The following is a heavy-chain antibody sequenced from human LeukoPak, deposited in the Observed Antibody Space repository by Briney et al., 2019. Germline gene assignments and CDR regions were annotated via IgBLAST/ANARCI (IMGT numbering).Heavy chain of an antibody. CDR3: ATGGGRYCSSTSCYARGAFDI. D-gene: IGHD2-2*01. CDR1: GGSISSGGYY. J-gene: IGHJ3*02. CDR2: IYYSGST. Sequence: SETLSLTCTVSGGSISSGGYYWSWIRQHPGKGLEWIGYIYYSGSTYYNPSLKSRVTISVDTSKNQFSLKPSSVTAADTAVYYCATGGGRYCSSTSCYARGAFDIWGQGTMVTVSS. V-gene: IGHV4-31*03.